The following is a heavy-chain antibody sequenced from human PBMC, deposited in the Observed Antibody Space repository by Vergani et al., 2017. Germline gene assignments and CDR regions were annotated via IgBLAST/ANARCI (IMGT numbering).Heavy chain of an antibody. CDR2: FDPEDGET. CDR1: GYTLTELS. D-gene: IGHD2-8*01. Sequence: QVQLVQSGAEVKKPGASVKVSCKVSGYTLTELSMHWVRQAPGKGLEWMGGFDPEDGETIYAQKFQGRVTMTDDTSTDTAYMELSSLRSEDTAVYYCASLYCTNGVCYNWFDPWGQGTLVTVSS. J-gene: IGHJ5*02. V-gene: IGHV1-24*01. CDR3: ASLYCTNGVCYNWFDP.